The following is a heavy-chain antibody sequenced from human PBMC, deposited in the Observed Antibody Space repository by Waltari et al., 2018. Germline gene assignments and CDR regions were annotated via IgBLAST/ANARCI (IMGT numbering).Heavy chain of an antibody. J-gene: IGHJ4*02. CDR3: ARVWTDCSSTSCYIGEFDY. Sequence: QVQLQQWGAGLLKPSETLSLTCAVYGGSFSGYYWSWIRQPQGKGLEWIGEINHSGSTNYNPSLKSRVTISVDTSKNQFSLKLSSVTAADTAVYYCARVWTDCSSTSCYIGEFDYWGQGTLVTVSS. CDR2: INHSGST. D-gene: IGHD2-2*02. CDR1: GGSFSGYY. V-gene: IGHV4-34*01.